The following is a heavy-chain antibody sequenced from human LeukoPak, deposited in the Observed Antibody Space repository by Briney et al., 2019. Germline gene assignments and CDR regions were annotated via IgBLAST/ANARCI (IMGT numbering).Heavy chain of an antibody. CDR1: GGSISSGGYY. D-gene: IGHD5-12*01. CDR2: IYYSGST. CDR3: ARAYSGYAHYYGMDV. J-gene: IGHJ6*02. Sequence: SQTLSLTCTVSGGSISSGGYYWSWIRQHPGKGLEWIGYIYYSGSTYYNPSLKSRVTISVDTSKNQFSLKLSSVTAADTAVYYCARAYSGYAHYYGMDVWGQGTTVTVSS. V-gene: IGHV4-31*03.